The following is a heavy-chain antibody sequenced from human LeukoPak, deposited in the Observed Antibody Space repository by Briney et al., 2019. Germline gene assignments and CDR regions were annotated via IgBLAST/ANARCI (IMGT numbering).Heavy chain of an antibody. V-gene: IGHV3-48*03. CDR3: ARDRSGWYNSHYYYYMDV. Sequence: PGGSLRLSCAASGFTFSSYEMNWVRQAPGKGLEWVSYISSSGSTIYYADSVKGRFTISRDNAKNSLYLQMNSLRAEDTAVYYCARDRSGWYNSHYYYYMDVWGKGTTVTVSS. CDR2: ISSSGSTI. J-gene: IGHJ6*03. D-gene: IGHD6-19*01. CDR1: GFTFSSYE.